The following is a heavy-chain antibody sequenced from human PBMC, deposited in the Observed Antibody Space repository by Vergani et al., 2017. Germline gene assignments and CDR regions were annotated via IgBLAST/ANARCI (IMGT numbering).Heavy chain of an antibody. D-gene: IGHD4-11*01. J-gene: IGHJ3*02. CDR3: ARDATVELADAFDI. CDR1: GGSISSYY. Sequence: QVQLQESGPGLVKPSETLSLTCTVSGGSISSYYWSWIRQPAGKGLEWIGRIYTSGSTNYNPSLKSRVTMSVDTSKNQFSLKLSSVTAADTAVYYCARDATVELADAFDIWGQGTMVTVSS. V-gene: IGHV4-4*07. CDR2: IYTSGST.